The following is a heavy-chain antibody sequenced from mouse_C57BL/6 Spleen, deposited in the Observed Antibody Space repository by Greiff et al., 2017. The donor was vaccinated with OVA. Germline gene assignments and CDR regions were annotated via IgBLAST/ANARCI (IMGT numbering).Heavy chain of an antibody. CDR2: INPNNGGT. Sequence: VQLQQSGPELVKPGASVKIPCKASGYTFTDYTMDWVKQSHGKSLEWIGDINPNNGGTIYNQKFKGKATLTVDKSSSTAYMELRSLTSEDTAVYYCARWGFHGSSYLDYWGQGTTLTVSS. D-gene: IGHD1-1*01. CDR1: GYTFTDYT. V-gene: IGHV1-18*01. CDR3: ARWGFHGSSYLDY. J-gene: IGHJ2*01.